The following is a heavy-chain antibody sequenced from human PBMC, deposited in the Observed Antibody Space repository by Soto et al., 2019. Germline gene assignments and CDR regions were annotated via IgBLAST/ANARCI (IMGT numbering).Heavy chain of an antibody. CDR3: AKAFDPPYYYDSSGFLDY. D-gene: IGHD3-22*01. Sequence: GGSLRLSCAASGSTFSSYAMSWVRQAPGKGLEWVSAISGSGGSTYYADSVKGRFTISRDNSKNTLYLQMNSLRVEDTAVYYCAKAFDPPYYYDSSGFLDYWGQGTLVTVSS. CDR1: GSTFSSYA. CDR2: ISGSGGST. J-gene: IGHJ4*02. V-gene: IGHV3-23*01.